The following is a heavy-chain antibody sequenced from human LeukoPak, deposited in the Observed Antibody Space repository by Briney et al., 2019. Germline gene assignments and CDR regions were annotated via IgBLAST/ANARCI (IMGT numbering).Heavy chain of an antibody. D-gene: IGHD2-8*01. CDR3: AKSLYPDAFDI. CDR1: GFTFRSHD. CDR2: MRFDGSDK. V-gene: IGHV3-30*02. J-gene: IGHJ3*02. Sequence: HGGSLRLSCAASGFTFRSHDMHWVRQAPGNGLDWVTSMRFDGSDKKYADSVKGRFTICRDNSKNTLSLQMISLRTEDTAMYYCAKSLYPDAFDIWGPGTMVTVS.